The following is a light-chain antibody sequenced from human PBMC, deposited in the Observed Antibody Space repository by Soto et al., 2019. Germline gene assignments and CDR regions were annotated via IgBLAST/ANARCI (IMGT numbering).Light chain of an antibody. Sequence: QSALTQPASVSGSPGQSITISCTGTSSDVGGYNYVSWYQQHPGKAPKLMIYEVSNRPTGVSNRFSGSKSGNTASLTISGLRDEDEADYYCSSYTSSSTLCVFGTGTKLTVL. CDR3: SSYTSSSTLCV. CDR1: SSDVGGYNY. CDR2: EVS. J-gene: IGLJ1*01. V-gene: IGLV2-14*01.